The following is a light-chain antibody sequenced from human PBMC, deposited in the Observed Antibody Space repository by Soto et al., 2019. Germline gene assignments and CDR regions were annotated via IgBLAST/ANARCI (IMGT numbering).Light chain of an antibody. CDR3: QQYGSSPRT. V-gene: IGKV3-20*01. CDR2: GAS. CDR1: QSVSSSY. Sequence: EIVLTQSPCTLSLSPGERATLSCRASQSVSSSYLAWYQQKPGQAPRLLIYGASSRATGIPDRFSGSGSGTDFTLIISRLEPEDFAVYYCQQYGSSPRTFGQGTKV. J-gene: IGKJ1*01.